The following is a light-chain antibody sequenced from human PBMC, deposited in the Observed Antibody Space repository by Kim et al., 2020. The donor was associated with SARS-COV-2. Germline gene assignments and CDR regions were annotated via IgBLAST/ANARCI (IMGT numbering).Light chain of an antibody. CDR1: QSVSSY. J-gene: IGKJ3*01. CDR2: DVS. Sequence: ATRVLSPGERATLSCRASQSVSSYLAWYQQKPGQAPRLLIYDVSNRATAVPARFSGYGSGTDFTLTISSLEPEDFAVYYCQQRETFGPGTKVDIK. V-gene: IGKV3-11*01. CDR3: QQRET.